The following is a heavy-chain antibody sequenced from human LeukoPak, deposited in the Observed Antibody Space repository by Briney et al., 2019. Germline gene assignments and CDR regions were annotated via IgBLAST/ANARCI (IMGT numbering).Heavy chain of an antibody. Sequence: GGSLRLSCVASGFTFSSYAMSWVRQAPGKGLEWVSAISGSGGSTYYADSVKGRFTISRDNSKNTLYLQMNSLRAEDTAVYYCAKLRGRSRSWLGSKANYFDYWGQGTLVTVPS. D-gene: IGHD6-13*01. CDR1: GFTFSSYA. J-gene: IGHJ4*02. CDR3: AKLRGRSRSWLGSKANYFDY. CDR2: ISGSGGST. V-gene: IGHV3-23*01.